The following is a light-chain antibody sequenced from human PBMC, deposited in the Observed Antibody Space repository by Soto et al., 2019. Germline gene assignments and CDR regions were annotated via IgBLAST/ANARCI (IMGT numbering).Light chain of an antibody. V-gene: IGLV2-14*03. J-gene: IGLJ1*01. Sequence: QCVLTQPASGSGSPRRASTITNTRVSSDSGGYQYVSWYQQHPGKAPKLLIYDVSNRPSGVSNRFSGSESGTTASLTISGLQADDAADYFCSSFGSSSRLEVFGTGTKVTVL. CDR1: SSDSGGYQY. CDR2: DVS. CDR3: SSFGSSSRLEV.